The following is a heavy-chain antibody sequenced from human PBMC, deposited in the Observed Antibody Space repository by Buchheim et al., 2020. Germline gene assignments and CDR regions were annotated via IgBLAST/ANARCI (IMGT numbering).Heavy chain of an antibody. CDR2: IWYDGSNK. J-gene: IGHJ6*02. D-gene: IGHD7-27*01. V-gene: IGHV3-33*01. Sequence: QVQLVESGGGVVQPGRSLRLSCAASGFTFSSYGMHWVRQAPGKGLEWVAVIWYDGSNKYYADSVKGRFTISRDNSKNTLYLQMNSLRAEDTAVYYCARDGDVRVVYYGMDVWGQGTT. CDR1: GFTFSSYG. CDR3: ARDGDVRVVYYGMDV.